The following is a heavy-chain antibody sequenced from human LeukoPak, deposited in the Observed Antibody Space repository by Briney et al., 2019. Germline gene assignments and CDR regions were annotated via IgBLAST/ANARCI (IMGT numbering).Heavy chain of an antibody. CDR2: IIPIFGTA. Sequence: SVKVSCKASGGTFSSYAISWVRQAPGQGLEWMGGIIPIFGTANYAQKFQGRVTITADKSTSTAYVELSSLRSEDTAVYYCARDITMVRGVNVGGIWGQGTMVTVSS. D-gene: IGHD3-10*01. CDR3: ARDITMVRGVNVGGI. V-gene: IGHV1-69*06. J-gene: IGHJ3*02. CDR1: GGTFSSYA.